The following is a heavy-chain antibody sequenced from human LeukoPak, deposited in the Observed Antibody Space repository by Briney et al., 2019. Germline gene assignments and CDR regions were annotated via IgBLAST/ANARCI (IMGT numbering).Heavy chain of an antibody. CDR2: INPNTGGT. CDR1: GYTFTGYY. J-gene: IGHJ4*02. Sequence: GASVKVSCKASGYTFTGYYMHWVRQAPGQGLEWMGWINPNTGGTNYAQKFQGRVTMTRDTSISTAYMELSRLRSDDTAVYYCARRSKNSGSYFGWGQGTLVTVSS. D-gene: IGHD1-26*01. CDR3: ARRSKNSGSYFG. V-gene: IGHV1-2*02.